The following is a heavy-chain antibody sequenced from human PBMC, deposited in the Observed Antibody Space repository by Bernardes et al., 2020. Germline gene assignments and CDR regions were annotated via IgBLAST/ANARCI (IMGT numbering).Heavy chain of an antibody. V-gene: IGHV3-21*01. CDR1: GFTFSSYS. CDR2: ISSSSSYI. Sequence: GSLRLSCAASGFTFSSYSMNWVRQAPGKGLEWVSSISSSSSYIYYADSVKGRFTISRDNAKNSLYLQMNSLRAEDTAVYYCARSSQPRGYCSGGSCYSQIDYWGQGTLVTVSS. CDR3: ARSSQPRGYCSGGSCYSQIDY. D-gene: IGHD2-15*01. J-gene: IGHJ4*02.